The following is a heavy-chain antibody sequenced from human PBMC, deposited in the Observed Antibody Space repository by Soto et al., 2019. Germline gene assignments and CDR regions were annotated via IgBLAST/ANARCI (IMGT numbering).Heavy chain of an antibody. J-gene: IGHJ4*02. D-gene: IGHD5-18*01. CDR1: GGSISSGDYY. CDR2: IYYSGST. CDR3: ARNSYDFDY. V-gene: IGHV4-30-4*01. Sequence: PPEPLSLTCTVSGGSISSGDYYWSWIRQPPGKGLEWIGYIYYSGSTYYNPSLKSRVTMAVDTSKNQFSLKLSSVTAADTAVYYCARNSYDFDYWGQGTLVTVSS.